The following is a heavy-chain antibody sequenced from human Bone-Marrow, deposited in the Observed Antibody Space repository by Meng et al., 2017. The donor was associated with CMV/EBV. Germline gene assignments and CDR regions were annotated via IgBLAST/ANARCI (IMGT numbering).Heavy chain of an antibody. CDR1: GFIFSSFD. CDR2: IRYDGSDK. Sequence: GESLKISCLASGFIFSSFDMHWVRQTPGKGLEWVAFIRYDGSDKYYADSVKGRFTISRDNSKNTLYLQMNSLRAEDTAVYYCATGWFDPWGQGTLVTVSS. V-gene: IGHV3-30*02. J-gene: IGHJ5*02. CDR3: ATGWFDP.